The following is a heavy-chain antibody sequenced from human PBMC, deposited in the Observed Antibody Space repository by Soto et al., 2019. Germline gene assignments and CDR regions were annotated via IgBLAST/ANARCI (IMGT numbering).Heavy chain of an antibody. V-gene: IGHV4-61*01. CDR3: AREAASSNLIDY. J-gene: IGHJ4*02. D-gene: IGHD2-15*01. CDR2: IYYSGST. Sequence: QVQLQESGPGLVKPSETLSLTCTVSGGSVSSGSYYWSWIRQPPGKGLEWIGYIYYSGSTNYNPSLKSRVTISVDTSKNQFSLKLSSVTAADTAVYYCAREAASSNLIDYWGQGTLVTVSS. CDR1: GGSVSSGSYY.